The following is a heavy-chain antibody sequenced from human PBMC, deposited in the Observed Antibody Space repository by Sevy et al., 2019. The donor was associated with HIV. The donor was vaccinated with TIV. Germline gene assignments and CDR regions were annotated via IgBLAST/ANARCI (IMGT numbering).Heavy chain of an antibody. CDR1: GFTFNDYN. V-gene: IGHV3-11*01. CDR3: ARAAGWFDA. Sequence: EGSLRLSCAASGFTFNDYNLSWIRQAPGKGLEWVSYISTSTSTTTIYYADSVKGRFTISRDNAKNSIYLQMNSLRVDDTAVYYCARAAGWFDAWGQGTLVTVSS. J-gene: IGHJ5*02. CDR2: ISTSTSTTTI.